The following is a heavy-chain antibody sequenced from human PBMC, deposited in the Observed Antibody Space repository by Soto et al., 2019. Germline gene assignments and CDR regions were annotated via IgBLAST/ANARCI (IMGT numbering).Heavy chain of an antibody. CDR3: ARKFVVITTREGALFDY. Sequence: QVQLQQWGAGLLKPSETLSLTCAVYGGSFSGYYWSWIRQPPGKGLEWIREINHSGSTTYNPSLNTRVTISVDTSNNKFPLKLSAATAAATAVYYCARKFVVITTREGALFDYWGQGTLVTVSS. CDR1: GGSFSGYY. V-gene: IGHV4-34*01. CDR2: INHSGST. D-gene: IGHD3-22*01. J-gene: IGHJ4*02.